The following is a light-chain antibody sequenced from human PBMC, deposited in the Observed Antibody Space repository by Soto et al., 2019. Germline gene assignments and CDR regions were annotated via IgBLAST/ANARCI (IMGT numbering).Light chain of an antibody. Sequence: QSALTQAPSVSGSPGQSVGISCTGTSSDVGSYNRVSWYQQPPGTAPKVMIYEVSNRPSGVPDRFSRPKSGNTASLTISGLQAEDEADYYCSSYTSSSTYVFGTGTKVTVL. CDR1: SSDVGSYNR. V-gene: IGLV2-18*02. CDR3: SSYTSSSTYV. J-gene: IGLJ1*01. CDR2: EVS.